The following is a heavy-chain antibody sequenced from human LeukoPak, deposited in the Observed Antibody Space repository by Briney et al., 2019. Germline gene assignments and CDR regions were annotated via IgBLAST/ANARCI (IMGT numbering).Heavy chain of an antibody. D-gene: IGHD3-9*01. CDR3: AKGRTDRTIRYFDWLLDY. Sequence: ASVKVSCKASGYTFTGYYMHWVRQAPGQGLEWMGWINPNSGGTNYAQKFQGRVTMTRDTSISTAYMELSRLRSDDTAVYYCAKGRTDRTIRYFDWLLDYWGQGTLVTVSS. V-gene: IGHV1-2*02. CDR1: GYTFTGYY. J-gene: IGHJ4*02. CDR2: INPNSGGT.